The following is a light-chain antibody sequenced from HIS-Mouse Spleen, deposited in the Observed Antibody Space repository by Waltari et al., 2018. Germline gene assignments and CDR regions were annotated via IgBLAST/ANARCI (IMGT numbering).Light chain of an antibody. V-gene: IGLV3-19*01. CDR2: GKN. J-gene: IGLJ3*02. CDR3: NSRDSSGNHLK. CDR1: SLRSYY. Sequence: SSELTQYPAVSVALGQTVRITCQGDSLRSYYASWYQQKPGQAPVLVIYGKNNRPSWIPDRFSGASSGNTASLTITGAQAEDEADYYCNSRDSSGNHLKFGGGTKLTVL.